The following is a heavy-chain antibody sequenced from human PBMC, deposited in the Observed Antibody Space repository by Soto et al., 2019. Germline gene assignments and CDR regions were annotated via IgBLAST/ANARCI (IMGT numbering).Heavy chain of an antibody. J-gene: IGHJ6*02. V-gene: IGHV6-1*01. Sequence: SQTLSLACAISGDSVCSNSAAWNWIRQSPSRGLEWLGRTYYRSKWYNDYAVSVKSRITINPDTSKNQFSLQLSSVTPEETTVNYCAMGVQLPYHYYYGRDVWAQGPRVTVS. D-gene: IGHD1-1*01. CDR2: TYYRSKWYN. CDR1: GDSVCSNSAA. CDR3: AMGVQLPYHYYYGRDV.